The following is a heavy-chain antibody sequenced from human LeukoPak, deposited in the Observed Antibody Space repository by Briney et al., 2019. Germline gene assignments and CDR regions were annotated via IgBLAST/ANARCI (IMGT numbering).Heavy chain of an antibody. CDR2: ISDSGGST. V-gene: IGHV3-23*01. J-gene: IGHJ6*02. D-gene: IGHD6-25*01. Sequence: PGGSLRLSCAASGFTFSTYVMNWVRQAPGKGLERVSTISDSGGSTYYADSVKGRFTISRDNSKSTLYLQMNSLRAEDTAVYYCSRYYVMDVWGQGTSVTVSS. CDR1: GFTFSTYV. CDR3: SRYYVMDV.